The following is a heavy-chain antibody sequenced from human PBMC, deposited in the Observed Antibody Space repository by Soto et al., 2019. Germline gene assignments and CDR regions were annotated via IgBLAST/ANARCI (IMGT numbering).Heavy chain of an antibody. CDR3: ARTNYGMDV. J-gene: IGHJ6*02. Sequence: PGGSLRLSCAASGFRLSDYIINWVRQAPGQGLEWVSRINYPGSPTNYADSVKGRFTVSSDNGKNLLYLQLNSLRDEDTAVYYCARTNYGMDVWGQGTTVTVSS. CDR1: GFRLSDYI. CDR2: INYPGSPT. V-gene: IGHV3-48*02.